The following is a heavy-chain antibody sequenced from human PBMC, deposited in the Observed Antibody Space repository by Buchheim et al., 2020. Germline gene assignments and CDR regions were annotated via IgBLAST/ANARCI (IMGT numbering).Heavy chain of an antibody. D-gene: IGHD6-13*01. J-gene: IGHJ4*02. V-gene: IGHV4-59*12. Sequence: QVQLQESGPGLVKPSETLSLTCSVSGGSIRSNYWSWIRQPPGKGLEWIGYIYYSGSTNYNLSLKSRVTISVDTSKNQFSLKLSSVTAADTAVYYCARGAPLDSSSGMLNFDYWGQGTL. CDR1: GGSIRSNY. CDR2: IYYSGST. CDR3: ARGAPLDSSSGMLNFDY.